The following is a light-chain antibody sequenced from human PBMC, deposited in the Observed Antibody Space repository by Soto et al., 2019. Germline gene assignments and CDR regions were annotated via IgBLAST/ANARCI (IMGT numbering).Light chain of an antibody. CDR1: RSVTNS. Sequence: DIQMTQSPSSLSASVGDTVTITCRASRSVTNSLNWYQQTPRRAPKLLIFATSTSHNVDPSSFSGSGSGTEFTLTISDLQPKDFARYCWQQSSPVFFTLGPGTKVDVK. CDR3: QQSSPVFFT. V-gene: IGKV1-39*01. J-gene: IGKJ3*01. CDR2: ATS.